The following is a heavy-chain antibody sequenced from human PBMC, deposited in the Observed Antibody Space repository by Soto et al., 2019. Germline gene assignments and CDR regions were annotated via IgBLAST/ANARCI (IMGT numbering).Heavy chain of an antibody. CDR1: GFICSSYN. CDR3: AKATATGGGAFEI. Sequence: GGSLRLSCAVSGFICSSYNMSWVRQAPGKGLEWVSTILVGGSTHYEDSVTGRFTISRDTSKNTVYLQMNSLTAGDTAVYYCAKATATGGGAFEIYGQGTMVTVSS. CDR2: ILVGGST. V-gene: IGHV3-23*01. J-gene: IGHJ3*02. D-gene: IGHD2-8*02.